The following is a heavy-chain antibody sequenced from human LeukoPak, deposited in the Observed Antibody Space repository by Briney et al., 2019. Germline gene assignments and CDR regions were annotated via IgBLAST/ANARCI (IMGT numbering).Heavy chain of an antibody. CDR1: GFTFNNYT. D-gene: IGHD6-6*01. CDR3: AKDEAAARRLGVFGNAFDI. V-gene: IGHV3-21*04. J-gene: IGHJ3*02. Sequence: GGSLRLSCAASGFTFNNYTMNWVRQAPGKGLEWVSSISRGSSYIYYADSVKGRFTISRDNAKNTLYLQMNSLRAEDTAVYYCAKDEAAARRLGVFGNAFDIWGQGTMVTVSS. CDR2: ISRGSSYI.